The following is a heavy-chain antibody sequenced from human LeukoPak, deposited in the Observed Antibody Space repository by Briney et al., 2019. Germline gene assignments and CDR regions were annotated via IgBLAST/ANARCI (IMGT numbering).Heavy chain of an antibody. D-gene: IGHD6-6*01. CDR3: EIAARPDFDY. Sequence: KTGGSLRLSCAASGFTFSGYAMSWVRQAPGKGLEWVSSISSSSSYIYNADSVKGRFTISRDNAKNSLYLQMNSLRAEDTAVYYCEIAARPDFDYWGQGTLVTVSS. V-gene: IGHV3-21*01. CDR1: GFTFSGYA. CDR2: ISSSSSYI. J-gene: IGHJ4*02.